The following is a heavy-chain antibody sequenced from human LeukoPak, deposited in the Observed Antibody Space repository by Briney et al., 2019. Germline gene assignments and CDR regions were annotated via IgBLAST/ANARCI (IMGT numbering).Heavy chain of an antibody. D-gene: IGHD3-22*01. J-gene: IGHJ4*02. Sequence: ASMKVSCKASGYTFTSYAMHWVRQAPGQRLEWMGWINASNGNTKYSQKFQGRVTITRDTSASTAYMELSSLRSEDTAVYYCASTYYYDSSGLRGGSTDYWGQGTLVTVSS. CDR2: INASNGNT. CDR1: GYTFTSYA. CDR3: ASTYYYDSSGLRGGSTDY. V-gene: IGHV1-3*01.